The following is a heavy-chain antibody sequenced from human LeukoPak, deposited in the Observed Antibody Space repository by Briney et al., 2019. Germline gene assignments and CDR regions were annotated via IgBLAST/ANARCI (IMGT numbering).Heavy chain of an antibody. CDR3: ASCSGGSCYIMDY. D-gene: IGHD2-15*01. Sequence: GASVKVSCKASGGTFSSYAISWVRQAPGQGLEWMGGVIPIFGTANYAQKFQGRVTITADESTSTAYMELSSLRSEDTAVYYYASCSGGSCYIMDYWGQGTLVTVSS. CDR2: VIPIFGTA. J-gene: IGHJ4*02. CDR1: GGTFSSYA. V-gene: IGHV1-69*13.